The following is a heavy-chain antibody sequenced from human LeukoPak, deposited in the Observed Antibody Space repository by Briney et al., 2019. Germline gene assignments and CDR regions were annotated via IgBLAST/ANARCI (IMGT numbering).Heavy chain of an antibody. D-gene: IGHD3-9*01. V-gene: IGHV3-7*01. J-gene: IGHJ4*02. Sequence: GGSLRLSCAVSGFTFSGSWMTWVRQAPGKGLECVANINQDGSVKNYVDSVKGRFTISRDNAKNSLYLQMNSLRAEDTAVYYCAREVRYFALGDYWGQGTLVTVSS. CDR3: AREVRYFALGDY. CDR1: GFTFSGSW. CDR2: INQDGSVK.